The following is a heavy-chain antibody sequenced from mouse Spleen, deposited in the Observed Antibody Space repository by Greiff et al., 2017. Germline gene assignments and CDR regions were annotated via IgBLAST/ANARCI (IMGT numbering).Heavy chain of an antibody. CDR1: GYTFTSYT. D-gene: IGHD2-13*01. J-gene: IGHJ2*01. CDR3: AREIYYGDYLYFDY. Sequence: LVESGAELARPGASVKMSCKASGYTFTSYTMHWVKQRPGQGLEWIGYINPSSGYTKYNQKFKDKATLTADKSSSTAYMQLSSLTSEDSAVYYCAREIYYGDYLYFDYWGQGTTLTVSS. CDR2: INPSSGYT. V-gene: IGHV1-4*01.